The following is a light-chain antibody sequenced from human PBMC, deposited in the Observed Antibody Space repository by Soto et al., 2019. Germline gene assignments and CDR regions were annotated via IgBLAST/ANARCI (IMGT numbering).Light chain of an antibody. Sequence: DIQTTQSPSGMSSSVGDRVTITCRASQDISNYLAWFQQKPGKVPKRLIYAASSLQSGVPSRFGGSGSGTRFTLTISSLQPEDIATYYCQQYDSLPITFGQGTRLEIK. J-gene: IGKJ5*01. CDR1: QDISNY. V-gene: IGKV1-17*03. CDR3: QQYDSLPIT. CDR2: AAS.